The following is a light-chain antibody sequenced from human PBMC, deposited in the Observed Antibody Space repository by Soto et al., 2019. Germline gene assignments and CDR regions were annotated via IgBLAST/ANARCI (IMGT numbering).Light chain of an antibody. CDR3: CSYTSSSTYV. V-gene: IGLV2-14*01. J-gene: IGLJ1*01. Sequence: QSALTQPASVSGSPGQSITISCTGTSSDVGGYNYVSWYQQHPGKAPKLMIYDVSNRPSRVSNRFSGSNSGNTASLTISGLQAEDEADYYCCSYTSSSTYVFGTGTKVTVL. CDR2: DVS. CDR1: SSDVGGYNY.